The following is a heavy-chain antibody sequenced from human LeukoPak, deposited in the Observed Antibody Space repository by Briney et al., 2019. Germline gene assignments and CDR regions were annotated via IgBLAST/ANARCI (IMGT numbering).Heavy chain of an antibody. CDR3: ARAIVYYSSGRHRGYFDY. CDR2: ISSSSPYI. J-gene: IGHJ4*02. D-gene: IGHD6-19*01. V-gene: IGHV3-21*01. CDR1: GFSFSSYS. Sequence: GGSLRLSCAASGFSFSSYSMNWVRQAPGKGLEWVSSISSSSPYIYYADSVKGRFTISRDNAKNSLYLQVNSLRAEDTAVYYCARAIVYYSSGRHRGYFDYWGQGTLVTVSS.